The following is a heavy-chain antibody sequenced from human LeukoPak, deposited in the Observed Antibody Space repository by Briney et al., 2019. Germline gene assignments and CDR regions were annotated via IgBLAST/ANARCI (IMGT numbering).Heavy chain of an antibody. CDR1: GYTFTGYY. Sequence: ASVKVSCKASGYTFTGYYMHWVRQAPGQGLEWMGWINPNSGGTNYAQKFQGRVTMTRDTPISTAYMELSRLRSDDTAVYYCARVGAAAADYFDYWGQGTLVTVSS. V-gene: IGHV1-2*02. D-gene: IGHD6-13*01. J-gene: IGHJ4*02. CDR3: ARVGAAAADYFDY. CDR2: INPNSGGT.